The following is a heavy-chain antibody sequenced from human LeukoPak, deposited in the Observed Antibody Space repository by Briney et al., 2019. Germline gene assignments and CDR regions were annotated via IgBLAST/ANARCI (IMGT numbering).Heavy chain of an antibody. CDR3: AKDRGYDFSYGLDV. V-gene: IGHV3-23*01. J-gene: IGHJ6*02. CDR1: GFTFSSYG. D-gene: IGHD5-12*01. Sequence: GGSRRLSCAASGFTFSSYGMSWVRQGPGKGLEWVAAISGSGDTTFYAESVHGRFTISRDNSKNTVYLQMNSLRVEDTAVYYSAKDRGYDFSYGLDVWGQGTTVTVSS. CDR2: ISGSGDTT.